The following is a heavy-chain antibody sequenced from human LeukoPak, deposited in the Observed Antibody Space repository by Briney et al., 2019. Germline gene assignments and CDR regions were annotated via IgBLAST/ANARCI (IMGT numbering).Heavy chain of an antibody. Sequence: KASETLSLTCTVSGDSIRNSRYSWGWIRQSPRKGQEWIGSLDYSGSTYYNPSLKSRVTISVDTSKNQFSLRLSSVTAADTAVYYCARREALASPFDFWGQGTLVTVSS. V-gene: IGHV4-39*01. J-gene: IGHJ4*02. CDR2: LDYSGST. D-gene: IGHD6-19*01. CDR1: GDSIRNSRYS. CDR3: ARREALASPFDF.